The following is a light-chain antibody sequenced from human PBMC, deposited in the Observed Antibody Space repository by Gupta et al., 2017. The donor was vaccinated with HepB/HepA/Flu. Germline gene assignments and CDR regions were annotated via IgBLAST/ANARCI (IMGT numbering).Light chain of an antibody. CDR3: QHYDNIPSFT. Sequence: DIQMTQSPSSLSASVGDRVIITCRASQEISNYLNWYQQKSGMAPKLLIYGSANLKTGVPSRFSGSGSWTDYSFTISSLQPEDIGTYYCQHYDNIPSFTFGPGTKVEI. CDR1: QEISNY. V-gene: IGKV1-33*01. CDR2: GSA. J-gene: IGKJ3*01.